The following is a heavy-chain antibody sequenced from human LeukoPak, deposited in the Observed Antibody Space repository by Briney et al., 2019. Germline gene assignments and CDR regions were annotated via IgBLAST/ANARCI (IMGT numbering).Heavy chain of an antibody. CDR3: SRSQFDY. V-gene: IGHV3-74*03. Sequence: GGSLRLCCEPSGFPFSSYWMLWVRQAPGKGLVWASRISGDGTIKTYADFVRGRFTISRDNTKNILYLQMNSLRVEDTAIYFCSRSQFDYWGQGVLVTVSS. J-gene: IGHJ4*02. CDR2: ISGDGTIK. CDR1: GFPFSSYW.